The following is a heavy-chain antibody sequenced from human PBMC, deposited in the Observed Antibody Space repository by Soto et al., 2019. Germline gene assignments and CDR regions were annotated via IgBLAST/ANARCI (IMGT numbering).Heavy chain of an antibody. J-gene: IGHJ4*02. CDR3: AKSEDRYFDVSGAVY. Sequence: VQLLESGGGLVQPGGSLRLSCAASGFTFSNFAMTWVRQTPGKGLEWVSVISGSGGTSYYADSVKGRFTISRDNFKNTLYLQMNRLRADDTAVYYCAKSEDRYFDVSGAVYWGQGSLVTVSS. CDR1: GFTFSNFA. D-gene: IGHD3-9*01. CDR2: ISGSGGTS. V-gene: IGHV3-23*01.